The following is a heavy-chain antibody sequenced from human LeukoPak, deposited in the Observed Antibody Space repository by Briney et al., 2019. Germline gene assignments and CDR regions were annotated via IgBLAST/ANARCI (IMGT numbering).Heavy chain of an antibody. V-gene: IGHV3-11*06. D-gene: IGHD1-1*01. CDR2: ISSRTSDT. Sequence: KPGGSLRLSCAASGFTFSDYYMSWIRQAPGKGLEWVSYISSRTSDTNYVDSVKGRFTISRDDAKNSLYLQMNSLRAEDTAVYYCTRVGSSGSVDYWGQGTLVTVSS. J-gene: IGHJ4*02. CDR1: GFTFSDYY. CDR3: TRVGSSGSVDY.